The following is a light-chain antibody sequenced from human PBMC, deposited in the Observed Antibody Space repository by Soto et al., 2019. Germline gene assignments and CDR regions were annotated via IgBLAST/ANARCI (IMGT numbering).Light chain of an antibody. CDR3: GADDGSGSNLVYV. CDR1: SGYSNYK. V-gene: IGLV9-49*01. CDR2: VGTGGIVG. J-gene: IGLJ1*01. Sequence: QPVLTQPPSASASLGASVTLTCTLSSGYSNYKVDWYQQRPGKGPRFVMRVGTGGIVGSKGDGIPDRFSVLGSGLNRYLTIKNIQEEDESDYHCGADDGSGSNLVYVFGTGTKLTVL.